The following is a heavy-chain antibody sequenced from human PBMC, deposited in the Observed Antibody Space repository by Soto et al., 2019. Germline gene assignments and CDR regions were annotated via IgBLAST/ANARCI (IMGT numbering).Heavy chain of an antibody. J-gene: IGHJ4*02. Sequence: GGSLRLSCAASGFTFSSYGMHWVRQAPGKGLEWVAVISYDGSNKYYADSVKGRFTISRDNSKNTLYLQMNSLRAEDTAVYYCANDPLSELAFDYWGQGTLVTVSS. D-gene: IGHD1-26*01. CDR3: ANDPLSELAFDY. CDR2: ISYDGSNK. V-gene: IGHV3-30*18. CDR1: GFTFSSYG.